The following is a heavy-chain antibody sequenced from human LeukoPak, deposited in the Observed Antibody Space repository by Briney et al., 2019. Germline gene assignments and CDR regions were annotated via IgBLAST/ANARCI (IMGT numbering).Heavy chain of an antibody. J-gene: IGHJ4*02. Sequence: ASVKVSCKASGYAFTNFYIHWVRQAPGEGLEWMGWINYDSGGTNHAQKFQDRVTMTRDMSISTVYMEVRGLTSDDTAMYFCVRDANNRDGHGFYSCDDWGQGTLVAVSS. CDR2: INYDSGGT. D-gene: IGHD2-15*01. V-gene: IGHV1-2*02. CDR3: VRDANNRDGHGFYSCDD. CDR1: GYAFTNFY.